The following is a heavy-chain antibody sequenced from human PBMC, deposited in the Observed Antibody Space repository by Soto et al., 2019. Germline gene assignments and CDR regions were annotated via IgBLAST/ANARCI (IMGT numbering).Heavy chain of an antibody. J-gene: IGHJ4*02. CDR1: EFTFSSYG. CDR3: AKDTYYHDTTGYYVFDY. D-gene: IGHD3-22*01. Sequence: QVQLVESGGGVVQPGRSLTLSCAASEFTFSSYGIHWVRQAPGKGLEWVAVISYDGSKKQYADSVKGRFTISRDNSKNTLRLQMNSLRAEDTAVYYCAKDTYYHDTTGYYVFDYWGQGTLVTVSS. V-gene: IGHV3-30*18. CDR2: ISYDGSKK.